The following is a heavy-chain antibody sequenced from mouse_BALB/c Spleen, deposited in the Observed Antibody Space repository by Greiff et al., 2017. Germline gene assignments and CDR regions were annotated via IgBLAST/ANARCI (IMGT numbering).Heavy chain of an antibody. Sequence: QVQLQQSGAELARPGASVKLSCKASGYTFTSYWMQWVKQRPGQGLEWIGAIYPGDGDTRYTQKFKGKATLTADKSSSTAYMQLSSLASEDSAVYYCARSGGNYIYYYAMDYWGQGTSVTVSS. CDR2: IYPGDGDT. CDR3: ARSGGNYIYYYAMDY. D-gene: IGHD1-1*02. J-gene: IGHJ4*01. V-gene: IGHV1-87*01. CDR1: GYTFTSYW.